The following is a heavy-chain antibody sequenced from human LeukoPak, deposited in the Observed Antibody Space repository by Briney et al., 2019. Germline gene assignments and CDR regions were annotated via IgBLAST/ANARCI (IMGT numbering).Heavy chain of an antibody. CDR2: ISAYNGNT. CDR3: ARTELGPANDEYFQH. J-gene: IGHJ1*01. CDR1: GYTFTSYG. Sequence: GASVKVSCKASGYTFTSYGISWVRQAPGQGLEWMGWISAYNGNTNYAQKLQGRVTMTTDTSTSTAYMELRSLRSDDTAVYYCARTELGPANDEYFQHWGQGTLVTVSS. D-gene: IGHD1-1*01. V-gene: IGHV1-18*01.